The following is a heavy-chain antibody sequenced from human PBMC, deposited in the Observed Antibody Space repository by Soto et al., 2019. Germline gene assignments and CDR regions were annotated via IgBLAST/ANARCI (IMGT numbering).Heavy chain of an antibody. CDR2: IDCFRSI. CDR1: GGSPSYYF. D-gene: IGHD3-16*01. V-gene: IGHV4-34*01. CDR3: ARGGRSHWACYCYWDV. Sequence: SATLSPTCVFRGGSPSYYFQRWLQPPPGMPPEWFGEIDCFRSINYNPYLKSRVTMSVDTSKNQYRITLNSVTVAHTATYYCARGGRSHWACYCYWDVWDRGTRVTVSS. J-gene: IGHJ6*03.